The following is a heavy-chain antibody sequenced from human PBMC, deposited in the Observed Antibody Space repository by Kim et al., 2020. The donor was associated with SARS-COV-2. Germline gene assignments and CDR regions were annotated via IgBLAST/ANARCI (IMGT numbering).Heavy chain of an antibody. V-gene: IGHV4-4*02. J-gene: IGHJ4*02. Sequence: SLKSRVTISVDKAKNQFSRKLSSVTAADTAVYYCARGAVYSSSWRSTIDYWGQGTLVTVSS. CDR3: ARGAVYSSSWRSTIDY. D-gene: IGHD6-13*01.